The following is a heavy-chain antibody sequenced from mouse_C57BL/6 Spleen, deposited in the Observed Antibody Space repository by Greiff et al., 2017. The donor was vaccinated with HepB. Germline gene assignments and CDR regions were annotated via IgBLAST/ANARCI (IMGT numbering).Heavy chain of an antibody. CDR1: GFSFNTYA. CDR3: VMMKWPYYYAMDY. D-gene: IGHD2-3*01. J-gene: IGHJ4*01. CDR2: IRSKSNNYAT. V-gene: IGHV10-1*01. Sequence: EVHLVESGGGLVQPKGSLKLSCAATGFSFNTYAMNWVRQAPGKGLEWVARIRSKSNNYATYYADSVKDRFTISRDDSESMLYLQMNNLKTEDTAMYYCVMMKWPYYYAMDYWGQGTSVTVSS.